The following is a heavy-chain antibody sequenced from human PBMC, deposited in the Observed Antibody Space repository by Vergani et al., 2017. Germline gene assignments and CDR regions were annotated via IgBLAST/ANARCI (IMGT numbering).Heavy chain of an antibody. Sequence: QVQLVQSGAEVKKPGASVKVSCKASGYTFTSYDINWVRQATGQGLEWMGWMNPNSGNTGYAQKFQGRVTMTRNTSISTAYMELSSLRSEDTAVYYCARGPEYYDDVWGSYRSQGVNWFDPWGQGTLVTVSS. D-gene: IGHD3-16*02. CDR3: ARGPEYYDDVWGSYRSQGVNWFDP. CDR1: GYTFTSYD. CDR2: MNPNSGNT. V-gene: IGHV1-8*02. J-gene: IGHJ5*02.